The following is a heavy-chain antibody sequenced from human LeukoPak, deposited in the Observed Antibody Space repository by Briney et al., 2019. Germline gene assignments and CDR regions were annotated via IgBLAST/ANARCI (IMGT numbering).Heavy chain of an antibody. Sequence: AASVKVSCKASGYTFTSCAMHWVRQAPGQRLEWMGWINAGNGNTKYSQKFQGRVTITRDTSASTAYMELSSLRSDDTAVYYCASHPHCSGGSCYFNDYWGQGTLVTVSS. CDR2: INAGNGNT. CDR3: ASHPHCSGGSCYFNDY. D-gene: IGHD2-15*01. J-gene: IGHJ4*02. V-gene: IGHV1-3*01. CDR1: GYTFTSCA.